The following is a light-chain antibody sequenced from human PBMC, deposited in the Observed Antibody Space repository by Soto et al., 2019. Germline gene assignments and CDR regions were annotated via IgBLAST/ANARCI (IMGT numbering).Light chain of an antibody. Sequence: EIVLTQSPATLSLSTWERATLSCRASQRVRLYLNWYQQKPGQAPRLLIYDASHRAPGTPTRFSGSESVTDFTLTISTPEPEDSAVDYCQQRNDWLWTFGQGTKVVIK. V-gene: IGKV3-11*01. CDR2: DAS. CDR1: QRVRLY. J-gene: IGKJ1*01. CDR3: QQRNDWLWT.